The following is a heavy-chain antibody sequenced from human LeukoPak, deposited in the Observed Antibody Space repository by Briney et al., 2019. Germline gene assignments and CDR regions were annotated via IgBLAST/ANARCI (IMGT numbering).Heavy chain of an antibody. CDR2: INHSGST. D-gene: IGHD3-10*01. CDR3: ARGGGLVWWFGENNGPTGYYFDY. J-gene: IGHJ4*02. Sequence: PSETLSLTCAVYGGSFSGYYWSWIRQPPGKGLEWIGEINHSGSTNYNPSLKSRVTISVDTSKNQFSLKLSSVTAADTAVYYCARGGGLVWWFGENNGPTGYYFDYWGQGTLVTVSS. V-gene: IGHV4-34*01. CDR1: GGSFSGYY.